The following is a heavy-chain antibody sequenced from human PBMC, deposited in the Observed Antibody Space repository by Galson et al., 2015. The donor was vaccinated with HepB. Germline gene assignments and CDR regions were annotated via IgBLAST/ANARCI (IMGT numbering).Heavy chain of an antibody. V-gene: IGHV3-30*04. CDR1: GFTFSSYA. CDR3: ARSSSSWYSHDY. J-gene: IGHJ4*02. D-gene: IGHD6-13*01. CDR2: ISYDGSNK. Sequence: SLRLSCAASGFTFSSYAMHWVRQAPGKGLEWVAVISYDGSNKYYADSVKGRFTISRDTSKNTLYLQMNSLRAEDTAVYYCARSSSSWYSHDYWGQGTLVTVSS.